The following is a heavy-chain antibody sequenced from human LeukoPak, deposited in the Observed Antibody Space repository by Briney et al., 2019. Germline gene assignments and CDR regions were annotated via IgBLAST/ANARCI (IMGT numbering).Heavy chain of an antibody. CDR2: INPNSGGT. Sequence: ASVKVSCKASGYTFTGYYMHWVRQAPGQGLEWMGWINPNSGGTNYAQKFQGRVTMTRGTSISTAYMELSRPRSDDTAVYYCARDELACSSTSCYEPAGGDYWGQGTLVTVSS. CDR1: GYTFTGYY. J-gene: IGHJ4*02. CDR3: ARDELACSSTSCYEPAGGDY. D-gene: IGHD2-2*01. V-gene: IGHV1-2*02.